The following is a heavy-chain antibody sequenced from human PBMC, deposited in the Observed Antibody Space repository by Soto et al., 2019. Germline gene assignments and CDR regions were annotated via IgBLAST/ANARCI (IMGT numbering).Heavy chain of an antibody. D-gene: IGHD5-18*01. CDR3: ARDEDTAMVNNWLDP. Sequence: ASVKVSCKASGYTFTSYAMHWVRQAPGQRLEWMGWINAGNGNTKYSQKFQGRVTITRDTSASTAYMELSSLRSEDTAVYYCARDEDTAMVNNWLDPWGQGTLVTVSS. J-gene: IGHJ5*02. CDR2: INAGNGNT. CDR1: GYTFTSYA. V-gene: IGHV1-3*01.